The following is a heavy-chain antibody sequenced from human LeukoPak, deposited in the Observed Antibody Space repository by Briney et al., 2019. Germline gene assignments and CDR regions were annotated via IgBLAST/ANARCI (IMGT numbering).Heavy chain of an antibody. CDR3: ARRPPPLLRFLEWPKDYFDY. V-gene: IGHV4-34*01. CDR2: INHSGST. Sequence: PSETLSLTCAVYGGSFSGYYWSCIRQPPGKGLEWIGEINHSGSTNYNPSLKSRVTISVDTSKNQFSLKLSSVTAADTAVYYCARRPPPLLRFLEWPKDYFDYWGQGTLVTVSS. CDR1: GGSFSGYY. J-gene: IGHJ4*02. D-gene: IGHD3-3*01.